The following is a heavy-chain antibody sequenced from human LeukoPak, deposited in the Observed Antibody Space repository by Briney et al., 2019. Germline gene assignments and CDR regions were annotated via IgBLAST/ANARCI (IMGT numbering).Heavy chain of an antibody. D-gene: IGHD6-13*01. CDR1: GGSISSSSYY. CDR2: IYYSGST. Sequence: PSETLSLTCTVSGGSISSSSYYWGWIRQPPGKGLEWIGSIYYSGSTNYNPSLKSRVTISVDTSKNQFSLKLSSVTAADTAVYYCARGSSRLQYYYYYYMDVWGKGTTVTVSS. J-gene: IGHJ6*03. V-gene: IGHV4-39*07. CDR3: ARGSSRLQYYYYYYMDV.